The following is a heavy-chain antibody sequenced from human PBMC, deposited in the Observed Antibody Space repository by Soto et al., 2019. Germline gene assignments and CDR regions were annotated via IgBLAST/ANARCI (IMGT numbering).Heavy chain of an antibody. V-gene: IGHV1-18*01. Sequence: QAQLMQSGTEVRKPGASVNVSCKASGYTFTGYGVNWLRQAPGQGLEWMGWISPYNGDTKYAQKFQGRVTMTRDTSTSTVYMELRSLRSDDTAVYYCVRNGDSNWGMYWYFDLWGRGALVTVSS. CDR1: GYTFTGYG. CDR2: ISPYNGDT. D-gene: IGHD7-27*01. J-gene: IGHJ2*01. CDR3: VRNGDSNWGMYWYFDL.